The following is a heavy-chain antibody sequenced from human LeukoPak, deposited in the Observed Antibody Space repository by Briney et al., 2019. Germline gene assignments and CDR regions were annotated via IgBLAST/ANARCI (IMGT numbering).Heavy chain of an antibody. D-gene: IGHD4-17*01. J-gene: IGHJ4*02. V-gene: IGHV4-59*01. CDR2: IYYSGST. CDR1: GGSISSYY. CDR3: ARERNDYGDSYYFDY. Sequence: SETLSLTCTVSGGSISSYYWSWIRQPPGKGLEWIGYIYYSGSTSYNPSLKSRVTISVDTSKNQFSLKLSSVTAADTAVYYCARERNDYGDSYYFDYWGQGTLVTVSS.